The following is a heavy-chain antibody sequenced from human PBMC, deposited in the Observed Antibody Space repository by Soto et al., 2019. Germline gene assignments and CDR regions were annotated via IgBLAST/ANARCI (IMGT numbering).Heavy chain of an antibody. CDR1: GFTFSSHW. CDR3: ARVAPYYYGSGSYYFDY. V-gene: IGHV3-74*01. Sequence: EVQLVESGGGLVQPGGSLRLSCAASGFTFSSHWMHWVRQAPGKGLVWVSHIGPSGSGTRDADSVQGRFTISRDNAKNSLYLQMNSLRAEDTAVYYCARVAPYYYGSGSYYFDYWGQGTLVTVSS. J-gene: IGHJ4*02. D-gene: IGHD3-10*01. CDR2: IGPSGSGT.